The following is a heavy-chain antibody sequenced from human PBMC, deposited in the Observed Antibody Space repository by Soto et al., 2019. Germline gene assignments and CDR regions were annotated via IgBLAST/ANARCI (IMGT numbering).Heavy chain of an antibody. Sequence: GASVKVSCKASGGTSSSFGISWVRQAPGQGLEWMGGIIPVFGRPNYAQRFRGRLTITADESTNTCYMELIDLESEDTAVYYCAREGSGYNFWGQGTQVTVSS. CDR3: AREGSGYNF. D-gene: IGHD5-12*01. J-gene: IGHJ1*01. V-gene: IGHV1-69*13. CDR2: IIPVFGRP. CDR1: GGTSSSFG.